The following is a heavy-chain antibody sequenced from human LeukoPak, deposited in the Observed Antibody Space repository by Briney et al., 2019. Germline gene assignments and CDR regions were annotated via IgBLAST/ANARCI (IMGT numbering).Heavy chain of an antibody. Sequence: SETLSLTCTVSGYSISSGYYWGWIRQPPGKGLEWIGSIYHSGSTYYNPSLKSRVTISVDTSKNQFSLKLSSVTAADTAVYYCARVGLSDGYKTGWFDPWGQGTLVTVSS. CDR2: IYHSGST. V-gene: IGHV4-38-2*02. CDR3: ARVGLSDGYKTGWFDP. J-gene: IGHJ5*02. D-gene: IGHD5-24*01. CDR1: GYSISSGYY.